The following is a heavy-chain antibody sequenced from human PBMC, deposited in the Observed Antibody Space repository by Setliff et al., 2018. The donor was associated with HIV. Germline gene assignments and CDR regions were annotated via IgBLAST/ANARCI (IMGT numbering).Heavy chain of an antibody. CDR1: GYTFTDYY. J-gene: IGHJ3*02. V-gene: IGHV1-18*04. Sequence: ASVKVSCKASGYTFTDYYMHWVRQAPGQGLEWMGRISVYNGNTIYAQKLQGRVIMTTDTSTSTAYMELRSLRSDDTAMYYCATQRDIVMVPGQGGFDIWAQGTMVTVSS. CDR2: ISVYNGNT. CDR3: ATQRDIVMVPGQGGFDI. D-gene: IGHD2-2*01.